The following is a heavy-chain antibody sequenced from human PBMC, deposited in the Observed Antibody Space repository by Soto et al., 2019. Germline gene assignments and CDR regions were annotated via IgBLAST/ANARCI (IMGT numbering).Heavy chain of an antibody. Sequence: QVQLQESGPGLVKPSQTLSLTCTVSGGSISSGGYYWSWIRQHPGKGLEWIGYIYYSGSTYYNPSLKSRVTISVDTPKNQFSLKLSSVTAADTAVYYCVRDKEQGPTDYFDYWGQGTLVTVSS. D-gene: IGHD4-17*01. V-gene: IGHV4-31*03. CDR3: VRDKEQGPTDYFDY. CDR2: IYYSGST. CDR1: GGSISSGGYY. J-gene: IGHJ4*02.